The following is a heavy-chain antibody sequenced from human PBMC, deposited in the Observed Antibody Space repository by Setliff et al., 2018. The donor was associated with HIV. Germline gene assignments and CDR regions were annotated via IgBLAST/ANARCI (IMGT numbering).Heavy chain of an antibody. V-gene: IGHV4-34*09. D-gene: IGHD5-18*01. CDR3: ARDTEMVKEGTDY. J-gene: IGHJ4*02. CDR1: GGSFSGYY. CDR2: VYYGGGT. Sequence: SETLSLTCAVYGGSFSGYYWSWIRQPPGKGLEWIGSVYYGGGTYYNPSLKSLVTISVDTSKNQFSLNLSSVTAADTAVYYCARDTEMVKEGTDYWGQGTLVTVSS.